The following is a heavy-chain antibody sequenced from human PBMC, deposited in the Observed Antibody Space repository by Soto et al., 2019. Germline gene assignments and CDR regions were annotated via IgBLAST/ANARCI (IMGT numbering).Heavy chain of an antibody. CDR1: GGSVSSGSFY. V-gene: IGHV4-61*01. D-gene: IGHD3-3*01. CDR3: AASATPDTNYYYAMDV. J-gene: IGHJ6*02. Sequence: SETLSLTCTVSGGSVSSGSFYWSWLRRPPGKGLEWIGYFNDSGSTNYNPSVRSRVTMSVDTSKNQLPFKLSCVPAADTTVYYCAASATPDTNYYYAMDVWGQGTTVTVSS. CDR2: FNDSGST.